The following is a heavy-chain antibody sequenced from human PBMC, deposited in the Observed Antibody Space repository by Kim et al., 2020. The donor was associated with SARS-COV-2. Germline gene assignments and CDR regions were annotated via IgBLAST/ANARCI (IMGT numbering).Heavy chain of an antibody. D-gene: IGHD3-10*01. CDR1: GFTFSNYA. J-gene: IGHJ6*02. CDR2: ITASGGST. CDR3: ARRITMIRGVAVSGMDV. Sequence: GGSLRLSCAASGFTFSNYAMTWVRQAPGRGLEWVSSITASGGSTYSADPVKGRFSISSDNSKNIKYVQMNSLRADDTAVYYCARRITMIRGVAVSGMDVWGQGTTVTVSS. V-gene: IGHV3-23*01.